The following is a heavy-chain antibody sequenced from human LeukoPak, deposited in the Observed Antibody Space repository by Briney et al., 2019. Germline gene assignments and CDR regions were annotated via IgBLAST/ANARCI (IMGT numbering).Heavy chain of an antibody. V-gene: IGHV3-30*02. CDR3: AKDRFSSSWNVDY. D-gene: IGHD6-13*01. CDR2: IPYDGTNK. J-gene: IGHJ4*02. CDR1: GFTFSSSA. Sequence: GGSLRLSCAASGFTFSSSAMQWVRQAPGKGLEWVAFIPYDGTNKYYADSVKGRFTISRDNSKNTVYLQMNSLRAEDTAVYYCAKDRFSSSWNVDYWGQGTLVTVSS.